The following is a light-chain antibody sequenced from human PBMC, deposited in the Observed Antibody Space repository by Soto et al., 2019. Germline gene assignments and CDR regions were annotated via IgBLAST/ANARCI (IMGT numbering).Light chain of an antibody. CDR2: LNSDGSH. J-gene: IGLJ3*02. V-gene: IGLV4-69*01. CDR1: SGHSSYA. CDR3: QTWGTGIRV. Sequence: QPVLTQSPSASASLGASVNLTCTLSSGHSSYAIAWHQQQPEKGPRFLMMLNSDGSHNKGDGIPDRFSGSSSGTERYLTIASLQSEDEADYYCQTWGTGIRVVGGGTKLTVL.